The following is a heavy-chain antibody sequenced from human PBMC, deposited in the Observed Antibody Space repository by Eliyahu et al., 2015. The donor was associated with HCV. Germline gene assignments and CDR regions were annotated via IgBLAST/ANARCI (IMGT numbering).Heavy chain of an antibody. CDR3: AASSYSSGGFYGMDV. CDR1: GFXFATXA. J-gene: IGHJ6*02. D-gene: IGHD6-19*01. CDR2: IVVGTDNT. Sequence: QMQLVQSGPEVKKPGTSVXVSCKTSGFXFATXAVQWVRXARGHRLEWMGWIVVGTDNTKYGQKFQERVTITRDMSTSTAYMELSSLRSEDTAVFYCAASSYSSGGFYGMDVWGQGTTVTVSS. V-gene: IGHV1-58*01.